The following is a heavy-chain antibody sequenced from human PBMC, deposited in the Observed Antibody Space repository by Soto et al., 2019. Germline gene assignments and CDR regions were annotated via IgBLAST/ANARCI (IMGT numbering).Heavy chain of an antibody. Sequence: PGGSLRLSCAASGLTFKSYAMSWVRQAPGKGLEWVSGISGSGGSTDYADSVKGRFTISRDNAKNSVYLQMNGLRVEDTAVYYCAQDSGETTLSSLWSWGPGTLVTVSS. CDR1: GLTFKSYA. J-gene: IGHJ4*02. CDR2: ISGSGGST. D-gene: IGHD1-1*01. CDR3: AQDSGETTLSSLWS. V-gene: IGHV3-23*01.